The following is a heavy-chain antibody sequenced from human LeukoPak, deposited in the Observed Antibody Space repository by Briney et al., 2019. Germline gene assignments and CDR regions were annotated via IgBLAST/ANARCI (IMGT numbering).Heavy chain of an antibody. Sequence: GGSLTLSCEASGFTFSRNWMSWVRQAPGKGLEWVASINPDGSQKFYVGSVKGRFTISRDNTKSSLYLQMNSLGAEDTAMYYCAKLLGTATTYDSWGQGTRVTVSS. CDR3: AKLLGTATTYDS. CDR1: GFTFSRNW. J-gene: IGHJ4*02. D-gene: IGHD5-24*01. CDR2: INPDGSQK. V-gene: IGHV3-7*01.